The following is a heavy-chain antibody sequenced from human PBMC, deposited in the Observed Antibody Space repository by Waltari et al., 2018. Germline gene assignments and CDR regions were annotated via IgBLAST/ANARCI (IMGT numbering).Heavy chain of an antibody. CDR3: ARDREGEYSSSSGDSFDY. CDR1: GYTFTGYY. Sequence: QVQLVQSGAEVKKPGASVKVSCKASGYTFTGYYMHWVRQAPGQGLEWMGRINPKSGGTNYAQKFQGRVTMTTDTSISTAYMELSRLRSDDTAVYYWARDREGEYSSSSGDSFDYWGQGTLVTVSS. CDR2: INPKSGGT. D-gene: IGHD6-6*01. J-gene: IGHJ4*02. V-gene: IGHV1-2*06.